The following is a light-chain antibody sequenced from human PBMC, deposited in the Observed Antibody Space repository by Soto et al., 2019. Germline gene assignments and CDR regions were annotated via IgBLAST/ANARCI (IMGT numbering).Light chain of an antibody. CDR3: SSYTSSSTRV. CDR2: DVS. CDR1: SSDVGGYNY. J-gene: IGLJ2*01. V-gene: IGLV2-14*01. Sequence: QSVLTQPASVSGSPGQSITISCTGTSSDVGGYNYVSWYQQHPGKAPKLMIYDVSNRPSGVSNRFSGSKSGNTASLTISGLQAEDEADYYCSSYTSSSTRVFGEGTQLTVL.